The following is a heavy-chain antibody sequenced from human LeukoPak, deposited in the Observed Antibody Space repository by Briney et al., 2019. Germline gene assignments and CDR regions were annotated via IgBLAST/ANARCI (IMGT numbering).Heavy chain of an antibody. V-gene: IGHV3-53*01. CDR1: GFTVNSNY. Sequence: GGSLRLSCAASGFTVNSNYMSWVRQAPRKGLEWVSVIYSGGSTYYADSVKGRFTISRDNSKNTLYLQMNSLRAEDTAVYYCARHTPRPYYYDSSGYRPDFDYWGQGTLVTVSS. CDR2: IYSGGST. D-gene: IGHD3-22*01. J-gene: IGHJ4*02. CDR3: ARHTPRPYYYDSSGYRPDFDY.